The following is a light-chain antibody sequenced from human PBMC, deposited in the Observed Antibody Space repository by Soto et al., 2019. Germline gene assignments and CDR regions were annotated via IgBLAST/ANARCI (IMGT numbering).Light chain of an antibody. CDR3: MQTIKLPLT. J-gene: IGKJ4*01. CDR1: QGLRHTDGKTH. Sequence: EIVMTQSPLSLSVPPGQPASISCRSSQGLRHTDGKTHLFWYLQKPGQPPQALIFEVSNRHSGVPYRFSGSGSGTDFTLKISRVEAEDVGVYYCMQTIKLPLTFGGGTKVEIK. CDR2: EVS. V-gene: IGKV2D-29*01.